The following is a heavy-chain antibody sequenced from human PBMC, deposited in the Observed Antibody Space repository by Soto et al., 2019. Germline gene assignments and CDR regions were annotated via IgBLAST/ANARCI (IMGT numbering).Heavy chain of an antibody. J-gene: IGHJ4*02. V-gene: IGHV3-49*04. CDR1: GFTFGDYA. D-gene: IGHD5-12*01. CDR3: TRWLRYYFDY. CDR2: IRSKAYGGTT. Sequence: GGSLRLSCTASGFTFGDYAMSWVRQAPGKGLEWVGFIRSKAYGGTTEYAASVKGRFTISRDDSKSIAYLQMNSLKTEDTAVYYCTRWLRYYFDYWGQGTLVTVSS.